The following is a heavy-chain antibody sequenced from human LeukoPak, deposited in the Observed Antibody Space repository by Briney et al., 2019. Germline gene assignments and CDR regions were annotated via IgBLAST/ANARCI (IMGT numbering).Heavy chain of an antibody. V-gene: IGHV4-59*08. D-gene: IGHD1-1*01. CDR2: VYYTGST. CDR1: RDSISPNY. CDR3: ARHGPPRAEQLASLDS. J-gene: IGHJ5*01. Sequence: SETLSLTCSVSRDSISPNYWSWIRQPPGKGLEWIGYVYYTGSTNYNPSLKSRVTMSVDTSRNQFSLNLSSVTAADTAVYCCARHGPPRAEQLASLDSWGHGTLVTVSS.